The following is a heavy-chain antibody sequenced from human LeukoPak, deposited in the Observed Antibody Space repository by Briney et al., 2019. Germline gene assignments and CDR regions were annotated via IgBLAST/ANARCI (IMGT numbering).Heavy chain of an antibody. CDR3: ASTGWELPRDDY. CDR2: ISSSSSYI. V-gene: IGHV3-21*01. Sequence: GSLRLSCAASGFTFSSYSMHWVRQAPGKGLEWVSSISSSSSYIYYAASVKGRFTISRDNAKNSLYLQMNSLRAEDTAVYYCASTGWELPRDDYWGQGTLVTVSS. CDR1: GFTFSSYS. D-gene: IGHD1-26*01. J-gene: IGHJ4*02.